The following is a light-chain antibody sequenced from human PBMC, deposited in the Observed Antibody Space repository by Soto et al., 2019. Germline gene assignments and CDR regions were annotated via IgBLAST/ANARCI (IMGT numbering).Light chain of an antibody. CDR2: DIS. CDR1: EDINRY. Sequence: DIQMTQSPSSLSASVGDRVTITCQASEDINRYLNWYQQKPGKAPRLLIYDISNLEVGVPSMFSGSGSGTDFTFTITSLQPEDVATYFCQQYGNVPLTFGGGTKVEIK. V-gene: IGKV1-33*01. CDR3: QQYGNVPLT. J-gene: IGKJ4*01.